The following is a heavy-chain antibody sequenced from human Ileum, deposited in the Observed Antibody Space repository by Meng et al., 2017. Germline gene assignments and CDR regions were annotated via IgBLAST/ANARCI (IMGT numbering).Heavy chain of an antibody. CDR1: VYNFTSYD. J-gene: IGHJ5*02. CDR2: MSPNSGNT. D-gene: IGHD3-10*01. CDR3: ARVVSSGTFGDWFDP. Sequence: QAQLVQSEAEVRMRGAAVKVSCRASVYNFTSYDIHGVRQAPGPGLEWMGWMSPNSGNTGYSQNFQGRVTLTRSTPLRTVYMELSSLQSEDTAVYYCARVVSSGTFGDWFDPWGQGTLVTVSS. V-gene: IGHV1-8*01.